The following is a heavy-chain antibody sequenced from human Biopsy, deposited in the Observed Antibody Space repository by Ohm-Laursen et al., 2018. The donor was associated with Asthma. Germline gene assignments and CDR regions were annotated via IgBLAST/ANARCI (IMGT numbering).Heavy chain of an antibody. Sequence: SSVKVSCKSLGGTFNTYVIGWVRQAPGQGLEWMGGINSVFGTTTYPQKFQDRVTITADDSTSTVYMELSSLRSEDTAVYYCARKAGSCISRTCYSLDFWGQGTLDTVPS. D-gene: IGHD2-2*01. CDR3: ARKAGSCISRTCYSLDF. V-gene: IGHV1-69*01. J-gene: IGHJ4*02. CDR2: INSVFGTT. CDR1: GGTFNTYV.